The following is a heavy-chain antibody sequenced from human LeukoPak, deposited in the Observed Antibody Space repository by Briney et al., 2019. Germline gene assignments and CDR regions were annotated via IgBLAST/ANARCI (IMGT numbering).Heavy chain of an antibody. J-gene: IGHJ3*01. CDR1: GYTLTELS. Sequence: GASVKVSCKVSGYTLTELSMHWVRQAPGKGLEWMGGFDPEDGETIYAQTLQGRVTMTEDTSTDTAYMELSSLRSEDTAVYYCATPLSPGYNWNEKQVWGQGTMVTVSS. D-gene: IGHD1-20*01. CDR2: FDPEDGET. CDR3: ATPLSPGYNWNEKQV. V-gene: IGHV1-24*01.